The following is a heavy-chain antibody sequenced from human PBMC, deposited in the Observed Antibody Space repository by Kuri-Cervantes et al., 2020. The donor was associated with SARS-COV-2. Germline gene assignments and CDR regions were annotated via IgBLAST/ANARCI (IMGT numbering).Heavy chain of an antibody. Sequence: LSLTCAASGFTFESYAMSWVRQAPGKGLEWVSQIYGSGYGTDYADSVKGRFTISRDNSKNTLYLQMNSLRAEDTAVYYCAREDPGAGGALDWGQGTLVTVSS. V-gene: IGHV3-23*01. D-gene: IGHD3-16*01. CDR2: IYGSGYGT. CDR1: GFTFESYA. CDR3: AREDPGAGGALD. J-gene: IGHJ4*02.